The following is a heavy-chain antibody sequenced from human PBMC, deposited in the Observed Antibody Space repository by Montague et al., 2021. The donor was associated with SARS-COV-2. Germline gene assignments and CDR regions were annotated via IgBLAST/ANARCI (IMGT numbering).Heavy chain of an antibody. D-gene: IGHD2-15*01. V-gene: IGHV4-59*01. CDR2: IYYSGSS. CDR1: GGSISSYY. J-gene: IGHJ4*02. CDR3: ASPGGYCSGGSCYYVY. Sequence: SETLSLTCTVSGGSISSYYRSWIRQPPGKGLERIGYIYYSGSSNYNPSPKSRVTISIDTSKNQFSLNLNSVTAADGAVYYCASPGGYCSGGSCYYVYWGQGTLVTVSS.